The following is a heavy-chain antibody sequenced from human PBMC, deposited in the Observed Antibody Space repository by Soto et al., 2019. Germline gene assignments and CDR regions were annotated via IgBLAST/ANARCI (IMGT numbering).Heavy chain of an antibody. CDR1: GFTASINY. CDR3: ARGYESSSRSVAY. CDR2: FYAGGST. J-gene: IGHJ4*02. V-gene: IGHV3-53*01. D-gene: IGHD3-22*01. Sequence: GGSLRLSCAASGFTASINYMSWVRQAPGKGLEWVSLFYAGGSTYYADSVKGRFTISRDNSKNTLYLQMNSLRVDDTAVYYCARGYESSSRSVAYWGQGILVTVSS.